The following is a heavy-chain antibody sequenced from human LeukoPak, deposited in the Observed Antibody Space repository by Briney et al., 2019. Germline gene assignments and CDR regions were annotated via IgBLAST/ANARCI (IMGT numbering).Heavy chain of an antibody. J-gene: IGHJ6*02. CDR2: FDPEDGET. CDR3: ATSSGWYQRYYGMDV. V-gene: IGHV1-24*01. D-gene: IGHD6-19*01. CDR1: GYTPTELS. Sequence: ASVKVSCKVSGYTPTELSMHWVRQAPGKGLEWMGGFDPEDGETIYAQKFQGRVTMTEDTSTDTAYMELSSLRSEDTAVYYCATSSGWYQRYYGMDVWGQGTTVTVSS.